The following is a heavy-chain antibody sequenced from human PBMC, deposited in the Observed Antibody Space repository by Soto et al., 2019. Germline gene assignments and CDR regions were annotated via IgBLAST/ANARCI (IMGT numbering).Heavy chain of an antibody. CDR1: GGSFSGYY. J-gene: IGHJ6*02. CDR3: ARDTPYPYFCSSNCYKSNVHYF. Sequence: PSETLSLTCAVYGGSFSGYYWSWIRQPPGKGLEWIGEINHSGSTNYNPSLKSRVTISVDTSKNQFSLKLSSVTAADTAVYYCARDTPYPYFCSSNCYKSNVHYFCGQGTTVTVSS. D-gene: IGHD2-2*02. CDR2: INHSGST. V-gene: IGHV4-34*01.